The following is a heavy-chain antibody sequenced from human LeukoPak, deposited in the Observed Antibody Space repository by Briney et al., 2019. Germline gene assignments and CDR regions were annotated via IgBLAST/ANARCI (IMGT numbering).Heavy chain of an antibody. CDR1: GYTFTNYG. CDR2: ISTYNANT. Sequence: GASVKVSCKASGYTFTNYGISWVRQAPGRGLEWMGWISTYNANTNYAQKLQGRVTMTTDTSTSTAYMELRSLRSDDTAVYYCARKTIAGGYNWFDPWGQGTLVTVSS. CDR3: ARKTIAGGYNWFDP. J-gene: IGHJ5*02. D-gene: IGHD6-13*01. V-gene: IGHV1-18*01.